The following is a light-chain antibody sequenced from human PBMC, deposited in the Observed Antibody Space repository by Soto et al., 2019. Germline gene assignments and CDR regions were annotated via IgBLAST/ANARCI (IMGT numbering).Light chain of an antibody. J-gene: IGKJ5*01. Sequence: EIVLTQSPATLSLSPGDRATLSCRASQSVNNYLAWYQQKPGQPPRLLISDASNRATGIPGRFSGSGSGTEFTLTISSLQSEDFAVYYCQQYNNWPITFGQGTRLEIK. V-gene: IGKV3-11*01. CDR3: QQYNNWPIT. CDR1: QSVNNY. CDR2: DAS.